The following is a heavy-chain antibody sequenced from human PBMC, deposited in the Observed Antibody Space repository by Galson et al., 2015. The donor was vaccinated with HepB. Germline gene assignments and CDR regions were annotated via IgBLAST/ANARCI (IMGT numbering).Heavy chain of an antibody. Sequence: SLRLSCAASGFRFSGYAIHWVRQAPGKGLEWIAGISYDGDNIYYGGSVRGRFTISRDNSKNTVSLQMNSLRGEDTAMYYCARGGGEVMSAVDIHTYIDTWEQGALV. D-gene: IGHD2-2*03. V-gene: IGHV3-30*03. CDR2: ISYDGDNI. CDR1: GFRFSGYA. J-gene: IGHJ5*02. CDR3: ARGGGEVMSAVDIHTYIDT.